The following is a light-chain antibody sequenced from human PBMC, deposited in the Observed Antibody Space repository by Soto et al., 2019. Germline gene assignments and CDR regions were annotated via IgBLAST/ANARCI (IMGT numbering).Light chain of an antibody. CDR2: HAS. CDR1: QSVSSN. CDR3: QQYNNWPPVT. J-gene: IGKJ4*01. V-gene: IGKV3-15*01. Sequence: EIVMTQSPATLSVSLGERVTLSCRASQSVSSNLAWYQQKPGQAPRLLIYHASTRATGIPARFSGSGSGTEFTLTICSLQSEDFAVYYCQQYNNWPPVTFGGGTKVEIK.